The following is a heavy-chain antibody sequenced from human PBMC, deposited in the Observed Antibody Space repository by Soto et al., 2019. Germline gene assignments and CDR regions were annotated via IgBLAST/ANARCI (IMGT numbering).Heavy chain of an antibody. CDR1: GGSISSGDYY. J-gene: IGHJ5*02. CDR3: AREGAAAGTGELDWFDP. D-gene: IGHD6-13*01. CDR2: IYYSGST. Sequence: SETLSLTCTVSGGSISSGDYYWSWIRQTPGKGLEWIGYIYYSGSTYYNPSLKSRVTVSVDTSKNQFSLKLSSVTAADTAVYYCAREGAAAGTGELDWFDPWGQGTLVTVSS. V-gene: IGHV4-30-4*02.